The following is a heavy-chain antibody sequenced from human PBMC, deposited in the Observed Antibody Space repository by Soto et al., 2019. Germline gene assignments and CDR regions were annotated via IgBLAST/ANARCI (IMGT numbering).Heavy chain of an antibody. CDR1: GFTFSSYG. J-gene: IGHJ4*02. D-gene: IGHD6-19*01. CDR2: IWYDGSNK. V-gene: IGHV3-33*01. Sequence: QVQLVESGGGVVQPGRSLRLSCAASGFTFSSYGMHWVRQAPGKGLEWVAVIWYDGSNKYYADSVKGRFTISRDNSKNPRYLQMNSLRAEDTAVYYWARELRGPYSSGWYFDYWGQGTLVTVSS. CDR3: ARELRGPYSSGWYFDY.